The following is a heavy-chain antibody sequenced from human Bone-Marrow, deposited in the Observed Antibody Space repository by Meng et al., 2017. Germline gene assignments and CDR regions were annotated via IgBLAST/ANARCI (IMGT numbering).Heavy chain of an antibody. Sequence: GESLKISCAASGFTVSSNYMSWVRQAPGKGLEWVSVIYSGGSTYYADSVKGRFTISRDNSKNTLYLQMNSLRAEDTAVYYCARDQGPYYYGSGIIYPLDYWGQGTLVIVSS. CDR3: ARDQGPYYYGSGIIYPLDY. J-gene: IGHJ4*02. CDR2: IYSGGST. D-gene: IGHD3-10*01. V-gene: IGHV3-66*01. CDR1: GFTVSSNY.